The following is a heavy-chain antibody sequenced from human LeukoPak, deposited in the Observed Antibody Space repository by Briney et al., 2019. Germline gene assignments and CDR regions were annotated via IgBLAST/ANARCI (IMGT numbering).Heavy chain of an antibody. CDR3: ARDNGSGYTEGYEHYYYYLDV. CDR1: GGSISSYY. J-gene: IGHJ6*03. Sequence: SSETLSLTCTVSGGSISSYYWSWIRQPPGKGLEWIGYIYYSGSTNYNPSLKSRVTISVDTSKNQFSLKLSSVTAADTALYYCARDNGSGYTEGYEHYYYYLDVWGKGTTVTVSS. CDR2: IYYSGST. D-gene: IGHD3-3*02. V-gene: IGHV4-59*12.